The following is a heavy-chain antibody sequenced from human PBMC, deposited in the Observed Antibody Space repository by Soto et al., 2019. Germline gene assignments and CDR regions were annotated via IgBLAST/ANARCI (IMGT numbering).Heavy chain of an antibody. J-gene: IGHJ6*02. CDR1: GGTFSSYA. CDR2: IIPIFGTA. Sequence: QVQLVQSGAEVKKPGSSVKVSCKASGGTFSSYAISWVRQAPGQGLEWMGGIIPIFGTANYAQKFQARVTITADESTSTAYMELSSLRSEDTAVYYCARVPRYYYDSSGYYRGGMDVWGQGTTVTVSS. V-gene: IGHV1-69*12. CDR3: ARVPRYYYDSSGYYRGGMDV. D-gene: IGHD3-22*01.